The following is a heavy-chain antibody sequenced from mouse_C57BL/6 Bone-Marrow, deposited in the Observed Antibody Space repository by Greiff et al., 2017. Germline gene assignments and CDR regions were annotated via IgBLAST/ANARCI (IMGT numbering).Heavy chain of an antibody. J-gene: IGHJ1*03. D-gene: IGHD1-1*01. CDR3: ARRWYGSSCGYFDV. V-gene: IGHV1-72*01. CDR2: IDPNSGGT. CDR1: GYTFTSYW. Sequence: VQLQQSGAELVKPGASVKLSCKASGYTFTSYWMHWVKQRPGRGLEWIGSIDPNSGGTKYNEKFKSKATMTVDKPSSTAYMQLSSLPSEDSAVYYCARRWYGSSCGYFDVWGTGTTVTVSS.